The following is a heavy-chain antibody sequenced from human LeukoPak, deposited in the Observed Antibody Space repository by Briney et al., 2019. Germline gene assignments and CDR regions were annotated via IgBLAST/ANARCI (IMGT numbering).Heavy chain of an antibody. CDR1: GFTFSSYG. CDR2: IRYDGSNK. D-gene: IGHD2-2*01. J-gene: IGHJ4*02. V-gene: IGHV3-30*02. Sequence: PGGSLRLPCAASGFTFSSYGMHWVRQAPGKGLEWVAFIRYDGSNKYYADSVKGRFTISRDNSKNTLYLQMNSLRAEDTAVYYCAKVLQPAPYYFDYWGQGTLVTVSS. CDR3: AKVLQPAPYYFDY.